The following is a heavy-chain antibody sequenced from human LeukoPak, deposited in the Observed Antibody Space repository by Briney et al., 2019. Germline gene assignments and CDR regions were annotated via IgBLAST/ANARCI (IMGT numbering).Heavy chain of an antibody. CDR2: INRDGRST. Sequence: GGSLRLSCAASGFTFSSYWMHWVRHAPGKGLVWVSRINRDGRSTSYADSVKGRFTISRDNPKNKLYLQMNSLRAEDTAVYYCARDVYYDSSENDAFDIWGQGTMVTVSS. CDR3: ARDVYYDSSENDAFDI. D-gene: IGHD3-22*01. J-gene: IGHJ3*02. CDR1: GFTFSSYW. V-gene: IGHV3-74*01.